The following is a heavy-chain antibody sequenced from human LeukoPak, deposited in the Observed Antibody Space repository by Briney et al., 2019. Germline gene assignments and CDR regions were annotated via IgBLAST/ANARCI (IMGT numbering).Heavy chain of an antibody. D-gene: IGHD2-2*01. CDR3: ARGSEDIVVVPAAGDAFDI. V-gene: IGHV1-46*01. J-gene: IGHJ3*02. CDR1: GYTFTSYY. Sequence: ASVKVSCKASGYTFTSYYMHWVRQAPGQGLEWMGIINPSGGSTSYAQKFQGRVTMTRDTSTSTVYVELSSLRSEDTAVYYCARGSEDIVVVPAAGDAFDIWGQGTMVTVSS. CDR2: INPSGGST.